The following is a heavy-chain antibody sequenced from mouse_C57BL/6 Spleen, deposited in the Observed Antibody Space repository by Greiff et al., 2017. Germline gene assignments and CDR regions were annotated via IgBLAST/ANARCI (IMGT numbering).Heavy chain of an antibody. D-gene: IGHD1-1*01. V-gene: IGHV1-80*01. CDR1: GYAFSSYW. Sequence: VQLQQSGAELVKPGASVKISCKASGYAFSSYWMNWVKQRPGKGLEWIGQIYPGDGDTNYNGKFKGKATLTADKSSSTAYMQLSSLTSEVSAVYFCARKEDYSYAIDHWGQGTSVTVSS. CDR2: IYPGDGDT. CDR3: ARKEDYSYAIDH. J-gene: IGHJ4*01.